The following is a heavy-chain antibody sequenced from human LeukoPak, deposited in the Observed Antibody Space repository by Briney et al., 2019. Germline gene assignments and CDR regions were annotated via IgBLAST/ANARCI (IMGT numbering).Heavy chain of an antibody. J-gene: IGHJ6*02. CDR1: GFTFSSYA. V-gene: IGHV3-23*01. CDR2: ISGSGGST. D-gene: IGHD3-3*01. CDR3: ANLCDFWSGYSFPYYYYYGMDV. Sequence: GGSLRLSCAASGFTFSSYAMSWARQAPGKGLEWVSAISGSGGSTYYADSVKGRFTISRDNSKNTLYLQMNSLRAEDTAVYYCANLCDFWSGYSFPYYYYYGMDVWGQGTTVTVSS.